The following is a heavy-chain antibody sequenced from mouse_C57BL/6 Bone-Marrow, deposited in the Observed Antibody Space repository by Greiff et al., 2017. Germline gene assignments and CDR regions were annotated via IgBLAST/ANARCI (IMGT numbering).Heavy chain of an antibody. Sequence: QVQLQQPGAELVKPGASVKMSCKASGYTFTSYWITWVKQRPGQGLEWIGDIYPGSGSTNYNEKFKSKATLTVDTSSSTAYMQLSSLTSEDSAVYYCADYDGSSADWYFDVWGTGTTVTVSS. J-gene: IGHJ1*03. CDR2: IYPGSGST. D-gene: IGHD1-1*01. CDR3: ADYDGSSADWYFDV. CDR1: GYTFTSYW. V-gene: IGHV1-55*01.